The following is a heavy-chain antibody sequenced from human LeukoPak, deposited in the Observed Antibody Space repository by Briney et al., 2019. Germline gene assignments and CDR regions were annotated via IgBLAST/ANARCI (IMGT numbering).Heavy chain of an antibody. CDR3: GTARLPLVEGVIITGGESHYYMDV. D-gene: IGHD3-10*01. V-gene: IGHV1-24*01. Sequence: ASGKVSCKFSAYRLNELYMHRVRQAPGKGHERMGGSDAVHGKTAYSQRVQGRGTITDDPSTDTCYMEVRSLSSEDTATYYCGTARLPLVEGVIITGGESHYYMDVWGRGTTVIVSS. J-gene: IGHJ6*03. CDR1: AYRLNELY. CDR2: SDAVHGKT.